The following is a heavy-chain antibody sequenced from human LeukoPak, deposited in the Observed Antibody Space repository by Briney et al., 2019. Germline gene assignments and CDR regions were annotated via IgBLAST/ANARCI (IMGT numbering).Heavy chain of an antibody. V-gene: IGHV1-2*02. Sequence: ASVKVSCKASGYSFTGYYMHWVRQAPGQGLEWMGWINPNSGDTKYAQKFQGRVTMTEDTSTDTAYMELSSLRSEDTAVYYCATDRRDFDYWGQGTLVTVSS. CDR3: ATDRRDFDY. J-gene: IGHJ4*02. CDR1: GYSFTGYY. CDR2: INPNSGDT.